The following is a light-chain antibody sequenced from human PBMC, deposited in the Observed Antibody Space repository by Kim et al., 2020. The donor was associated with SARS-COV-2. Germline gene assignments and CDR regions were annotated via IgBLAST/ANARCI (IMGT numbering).Light chain of an antibody. CDR1: TGSVTSNHY. Sequence: GGTVTLTGGSITGSVTSNHYAFWFQQRPGQAPRTLIYDTNKRQSWTPSRFSGSLRGGEAALTLSGAQPEDEADYYCLLYYSGARVFGGGTQLTVL. CDR2: DTN. V-gene: IGLV7-46*01. J-gene: IGLJ3*02. CDR3: LLYYSGARV.